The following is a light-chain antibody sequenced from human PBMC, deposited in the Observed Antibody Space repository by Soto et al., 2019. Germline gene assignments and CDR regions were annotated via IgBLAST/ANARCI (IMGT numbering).Light chain of an antibody. CDR3: CSYSGSSTPVV. J-gene: IGLJ2*01. Sequence: QSALTQPASVSGSPGQSITISCTGTSSDVGSYNLVSWYQQHRGKAPKLMIYEGSKRPSGVSNRFSGSKSGNTASLTISGLQAEDEADYYCCSYSGSSTPVVFGGGTKLTVL. CDR2: EGS. V-gene: IGLV2-23*01. CDR1: SSDVGSYNL.